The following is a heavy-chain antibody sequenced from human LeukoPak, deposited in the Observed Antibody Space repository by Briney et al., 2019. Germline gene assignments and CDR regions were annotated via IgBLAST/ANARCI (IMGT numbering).Heavy chain of an antibody. J-gene: IGHJ4*02. CDR3: ARDLKGHDFWSGYYPD. D-gene: IGHD3-3*01. Sequence: LETLSLTCAVYGGSFSGYYWSWIRQPPGKGLEWIGEINHSGSTNYNPSLKSRVTISVDTSKNQFSLKLSSVTAADTAVYYCARDLKGHDFWSGYYPDWGQGTLVTVSS. CDR1: GGSFSGYY. CDR2: INHSGST. V-gene: IGHV4-34*01.